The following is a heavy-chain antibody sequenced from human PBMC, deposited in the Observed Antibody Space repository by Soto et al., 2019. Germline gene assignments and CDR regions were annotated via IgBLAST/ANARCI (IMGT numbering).Heavy chain of an antibody. Sequence: EVQLVESGGGLVKPGGSLRLSCAASGFTFSSDSMNWVRQAPGKGLEWVSCISSSSSYVYYEDAVQGRFTISRDNAKNSLYLQMNSLRTEDTAVYYCARRGHMLRSQPNYYYYYMDVWGKGTTVTVSS. CDR2: ISSSSSYV. CDR3: ARRGHMLRSQPNYYYYYMDV. V-gene: IGHV3-21*01. D-gene: IGHD3-10*01. CDR1: GFTFSSDS. J-gene: IGHJ6*03.